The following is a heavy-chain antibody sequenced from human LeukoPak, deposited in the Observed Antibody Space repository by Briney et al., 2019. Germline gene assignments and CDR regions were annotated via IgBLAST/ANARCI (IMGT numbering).Heavy chain of an antibody. CDR2: IYYSGST. D-gene: IGHD5-18*01. V-gene: IGHV4-39*01. CDR1: GGSISSSNYY. J-gene: IGHJ4*02. CDR3: AIAGYSYGTALFDY. Sequence: PSETLSLTCTVSGGSISSSNYYWGWIRQPPGKGLEWIGGIYYSGSTYYNPSLKSRVTISVVTSKNQFSLKLSSVTAADTAVYYCAIAGYSYGTALFDYWGQGTLVTVSS.